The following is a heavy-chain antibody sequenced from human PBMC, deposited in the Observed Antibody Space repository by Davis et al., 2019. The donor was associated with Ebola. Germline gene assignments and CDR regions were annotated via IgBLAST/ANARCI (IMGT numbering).Heavy chain of an antibody. J-gene: IGHJ3*02. Sequence: GGSLRLSCAASGFTFSSHNMNWVRQVPGKGLEWVSSISSSSSYIYYADSVKGRFTISRDNAKNSLYLQMNSLRAEDTAVYYCARERFLEWLLDDAFDIWGQGTMVTVSS. CDR2: ISSSSSYI. CDR1: GFTFSSHN. D-gene: IGHD3-3*01. CDR3: ARERFLEWLLDDAFDI. V-gene: IGHV3-21*01.